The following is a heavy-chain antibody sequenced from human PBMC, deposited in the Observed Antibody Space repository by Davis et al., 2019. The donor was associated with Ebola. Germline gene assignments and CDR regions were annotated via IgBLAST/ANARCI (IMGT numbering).Heavy chain of an antibody. D-gene: IGHD5-18*01. CDR3: ARLPAGGHTYGNRFYFDY. V-gene: IGHV5-51*01. J-gene: IGHJ4*02. CDR1: GYSFTTYW. CDR2: IYPGDSDI. Sequence: PGGSLRLSCKGSGYSFTTYWIRWVRQMPGKDLAWMGIIYPGDSDIRYSPSFEGQVTISVDKSISTAYLHLSSLQASDTAMYYCARLPAGGHTYGNRFYFDYWGQGTLVTVSS.